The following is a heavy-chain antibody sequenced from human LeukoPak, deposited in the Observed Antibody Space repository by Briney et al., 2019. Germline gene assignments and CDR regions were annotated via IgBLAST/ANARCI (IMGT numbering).Heavy chain of an antibody. CDR1: GFTFSNYW. CDR3: ARAGSGRSPDWFDP. J-gene: IGHJ5*02. CDR2: INSDGTTT. D-gene: IGHD1-26*01. V-gene: IGHV3-74*01. Sequence: GGSLRLSCAASGFTFSNYWMHWVRQAPGKGLMWVSRINSDGTTTNYADSVKGRFTISRDNAKNSLYLQMNRLRVDDTAVYYCARAGSGRSPDWFDPWGQGTLVTVSS.